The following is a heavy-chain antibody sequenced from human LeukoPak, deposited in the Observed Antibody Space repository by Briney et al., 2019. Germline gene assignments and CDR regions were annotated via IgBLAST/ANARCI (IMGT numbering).Heavy chain of an antibody. J-gene: IGHJ6*02. CDR2: IYYSGST. CDR1: GGSISSYY. D-gene: IGHD3-10*01. Sequence: SETLSLTCTVSGGSISSYYWSWIRQPPGKGLEWIGYIYYSGSTNYNPSLKSRVTISVDTSKNQFSLKLSSVTAADTAVYYCARDYGFGGYYYYGMDVWGQGNPGHRLL. V-gene: IGHV4-59*01. CDR3: ARDYGFGGYYYYGMDV.